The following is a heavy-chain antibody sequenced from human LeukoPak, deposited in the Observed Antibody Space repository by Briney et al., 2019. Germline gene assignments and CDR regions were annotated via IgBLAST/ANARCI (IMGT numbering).Heavy chain of an antibody. J-gene: IGHJ4*02. V-gene: IGHV3-49*03. CDR1: GFTFGDYA. D-gene: IGHD2-15*01. CDR2: IRSKAYGGTT. Sequence: GGSLRLSCTASGFTFGDYAMSWFRQASGKGLEWVGFIRSKAYGGTTEYAASVKGRFTISRDDSKSIAYLQMNSLKTEDTAVYYCTRVVMGRYCSGGSCYPLPDYWGQGTLVTVSS. CDR3: TRVVMGRYCSGGSCYPLPDY.